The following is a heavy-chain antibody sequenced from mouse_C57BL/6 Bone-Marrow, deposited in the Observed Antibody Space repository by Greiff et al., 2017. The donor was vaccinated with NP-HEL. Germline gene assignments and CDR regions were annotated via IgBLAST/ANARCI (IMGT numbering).Heavy chain of an antibody. CDR3: VRLFYGSSPYWYFDV. CDR2: IRSKSNNYAT. J-gene: IGHJ1*03. Sequence: EVQVVESGGGLVQPKGSLKLSCAASGFSFNTYAMNWVRQAPGKGLEWVARIRSKSNNYATYYADSVKDRFTISRDDSESMLYLQMNNLKTEDTAMYYCVRLFYGSSPYWYFDVWGTGTTVTVSS. V-gene: IGHV10-1*01. D-gene: IGHD1-1*01. CDR1: GFSFNTYA.